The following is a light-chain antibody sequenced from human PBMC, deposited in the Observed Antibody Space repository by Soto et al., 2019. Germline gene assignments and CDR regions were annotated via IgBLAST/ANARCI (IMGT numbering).Light chain of an antibody. CDR2: EVN. J-gene: IGLJ1*01. CDR1: SSDVGGYNY. Sequence: QSALTQPPSASGSPGQSVTISCTGTSSDVGGYNYVSWYQQYPGKVPKLMIYEVNKRPSVVPDRLSGSKSGNTASLTVSGLQAEDEADYYCTSYAGGNNVFGTGTKVTVL. V-gene: IGLV2-8*01. CDR3: TSYAGGNNV.